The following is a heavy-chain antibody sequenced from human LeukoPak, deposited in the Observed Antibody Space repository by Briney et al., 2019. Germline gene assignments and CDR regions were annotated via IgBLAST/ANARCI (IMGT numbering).Heavy chain of an antibody. V-gene: IGHV1-18*01. D-gene: IGHD3-22*01. CDR1: GYTFTSYG. J-gene: IGHJ4*02. CDR2: ISAYSGNT. Sequence: ASVKVSCKASGYTFTSYGISWVRQAPGQGLEWMGWISAYSGNTNYAQKLQGRVTMTTDTSTSTAYMELRSLRSDDTAVYYCARDVDPGVKSVVVVSRFDYWGQGTLVTVSS. CDR3: ARDVDPGVKSVVVVSRFDY.